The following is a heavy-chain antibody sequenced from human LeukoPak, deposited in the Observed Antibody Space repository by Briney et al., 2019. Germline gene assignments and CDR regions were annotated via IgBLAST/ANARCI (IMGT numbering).Heavy chain of an antibody. Sequence: GGSLRLSCAASGFTFSSYAMSWVRQAPGKGLEWVSAISGSGGSTYYADSVKGRFTISRDNSKNTLYLQMNSLRAEDTAVYYCASGVYYDSSGNFDYWGQGTLVTVSS. J-gene: IGHJ4*02. D-gene: IGHD3-22*01. CDR3: ASGVYYDSSGNFDY. V-gene: IGHV3-23*01. CDR1: GFTFSSYA. CDR2: ISGSGGST.